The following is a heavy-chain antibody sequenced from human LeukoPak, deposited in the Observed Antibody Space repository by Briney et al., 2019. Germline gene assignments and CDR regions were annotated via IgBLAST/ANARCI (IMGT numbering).Heavy chain of an antibody. J-gene: IGHJ4*02. CDR1: GFTFSSYW. D-gene: IGHD3-3*01. CDR2: INPDGSTT. CDR3: VRDLGESDF. Sequence: GGSLRLSCAASGFTFSSYWMHWVRQAPGKGLVWVSRINPDGSTTNYADTLQGRFTISRDTAKNTLYLQTNSLRAEDTAVYYSVRDLGESDFWGQGTLVTVSS. V-gene: IGHV3-74*01.